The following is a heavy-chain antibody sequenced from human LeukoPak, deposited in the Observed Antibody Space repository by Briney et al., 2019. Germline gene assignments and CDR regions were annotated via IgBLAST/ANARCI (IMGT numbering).Heavy chain of an antibody. CDR1: GFTFDDYA. CDR2: ISWNSGSI. Sequence: SGRSLRLSCAASGFTFDDYAMHWVRQAPGKGLEWVSGISWNSGSIGYADSVKGRFTISRDNAKNSLYLQMNSLRAEDTALYYCAKEPRIRYFDWSFGYWGQGTLVTVSS. D-gene: IGHD3-9*01. J-gene: IGHJ4*02. V-gene: IGHV3-9*01. CDR3: AKEPRIRYFDWSFGY.